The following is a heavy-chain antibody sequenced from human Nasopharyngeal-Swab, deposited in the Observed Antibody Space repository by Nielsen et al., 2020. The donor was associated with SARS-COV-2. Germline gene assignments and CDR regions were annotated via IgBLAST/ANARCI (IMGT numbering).Heavy chain of an antibody. CDR3: ARGVISSFDAFDI. D-gene: IGHD3-16*02. Sequence: GSLRLSCAVSGYSISSGYYWGWIRQPPGKGLEWIGSIYHSGSTYYNPSLKSRVTISVDTSKNQFSLKLSSVTAADTAVYYCARGVISSFDAFDIWGQGTMVTVSS. CDR2: IYHSGST. CDR1: GYSISSGYY. V-gene: IGHV4-38-2*01. J-gene: IGHJ3*02.